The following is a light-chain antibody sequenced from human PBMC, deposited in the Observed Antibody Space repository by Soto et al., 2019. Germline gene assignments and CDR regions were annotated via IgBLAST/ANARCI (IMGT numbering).Light chain of an antibody. Sequence: QSVLTQPPPVSGAPGQRVTISCTGSSSNIGAGYDVHWYQQLPGTAPKLLIYGNSNRPSGVPDRFSGSKSGTSASLAITGLQAEDEADYYCQSYDSSLSGLVFGTGTKVTDL. V-gene: IGLV1-40*01. CDR1: SSNIGAGYD. J-gene: IGLJ1*01. CDR2: GNS. CDR3: QSYDSSLSGLV.